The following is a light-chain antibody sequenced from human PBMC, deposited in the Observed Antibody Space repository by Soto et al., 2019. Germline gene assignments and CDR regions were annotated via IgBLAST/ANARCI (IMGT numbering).Light chain of an antibody. Sequence: DIQMTHSPATLSASVGDRVTITCRASQSISHWLDWHQQKQGKAPKLLIYKASTLESGVPSRFSGSGSGTEFTLTISSLQPDDFATYYRQQYNSFRAIGQGTKVDIK. J-gene: IGKJ1*01. V-gene: IGKV1-5*03. CDR3: QQYNSFRA. CDR1: QSISHW. CDR2: KAS.